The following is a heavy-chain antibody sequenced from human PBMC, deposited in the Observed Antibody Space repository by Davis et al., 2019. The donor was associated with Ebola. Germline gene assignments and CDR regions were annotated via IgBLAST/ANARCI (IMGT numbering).Heavy chain of an antibody. CDR1: GGTFSSYA. CDR3: ARMTTVDPDY. Sequence: AASVKVSCKASGGTFSSYAISWVRQAPGQGLEWMGGIIPIFGTANYAQKFQGRVTITADKSTSTAYMELSSLRSEDTAVHYCARMTTVDPDYWGQGTLVTVSS. CDR2: IIPIFGTA. V-gene: IGHV1-69*06. J-gene: IGHJ4*02. D-gene: IGHD4-23*01.